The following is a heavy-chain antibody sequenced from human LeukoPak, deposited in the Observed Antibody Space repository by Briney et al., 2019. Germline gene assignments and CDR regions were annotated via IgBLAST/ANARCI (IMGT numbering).Heavy chain of an antibody. V-gene: IGHV3-30-3*02. CDR2: ISKDGSDK. J-gene: IGHJ4*02. CDR1: GFTFSDYA. Sequence: GRSLRLSCAASGFTFSDYAMHWVRQAPGKGLEWVAVISKDGSDKYYPGSVRGRFTISRDSGRKSVYLQMNSLTTDDTAFYFCAKELDTMFFDYWGQGALVTVSS. CDR3: AKELDTMFFDY. D-gene: IGHD3-10*02.